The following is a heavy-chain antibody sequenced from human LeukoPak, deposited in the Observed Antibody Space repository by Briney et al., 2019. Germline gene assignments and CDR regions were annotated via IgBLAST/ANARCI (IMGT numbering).Heavy chain of an antibody. CDR3: ASSIASGDIFDY. CDR1: GGTFSSYA. Sequence: SVTVSCKASGGTFSSYAISWVGQAAGKGGEGMGGINHIIGKAKYAQKFKGRVTITTHESTSTAYIELSSLRSEDTAVYYCASSIASGDIFDYLGQGTLVTVSS. V-gene: IGHV1-69*05. J-gene: IGHJ4*02. CDR2: INHIIGKA. D-gene: IGHD7-27*01.